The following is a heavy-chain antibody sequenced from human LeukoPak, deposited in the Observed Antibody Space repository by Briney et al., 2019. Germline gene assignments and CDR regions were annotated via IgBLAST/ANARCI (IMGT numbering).Heavy chain of an antibody. J-gene: IGHJ6*03. CDR3: AKVGSYGSFYYYMDV. CDR1: GFTFSSYG. V-gene: IGHV3-23*01. CDR2: ISGSGGST. D-gene: IGHD5-18*01. Sequence: GGTLRLSCAASGFTFSSYGMSWVRQAPGKGLEWVSAISGSGGSTYYADSVKGRFTISRDNSKNTLYLQMNSLRAEDTAVYYCAKVGSYGSFYYYMDVWGKGTTVTVSS.